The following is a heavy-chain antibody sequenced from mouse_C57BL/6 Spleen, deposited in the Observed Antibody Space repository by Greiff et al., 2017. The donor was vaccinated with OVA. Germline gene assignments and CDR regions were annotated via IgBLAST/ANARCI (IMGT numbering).Heavy chain of an antibody. J-gene: IGHJ4*01. CDR3: ARSYYYGSSYAMDY. CDR2: ISSGSSTI. D-gene: IGHD1-1*01. Sequence: EVQGVESGGGLVKPGGSLKLSCAASGFTFSDYGMHWVRQAPEKGLEWVAYISSGSSTIYYADTVKGRFTISRDNAKNTLFLQMTSLMSEDTAMYYCARSYYYGSSYAMDYWGQGTSVTVSS. CDR1: GFTFSDYG. V-gene: IGHV5-17*01.